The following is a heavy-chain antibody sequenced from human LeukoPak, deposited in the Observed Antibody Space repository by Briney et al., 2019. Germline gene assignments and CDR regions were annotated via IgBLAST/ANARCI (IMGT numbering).Heavy chain of an antibody. CDR3: ARGTQLRYFDWSPFGFYY. CDR2: ISSSGSTI. V-gene: IGHV3-48*03. D-gene: IGHD3-9*01. CDR1: GFTFSSYE. Sequence: PGGSLRLSCAASGFTFSSYEMNWVRQAPGKGLEWVSYISSSGSTIYYADSVKGRFTISRDNAKNSLYLQMNSLRAEDTAVYYCARGTQLRYFDWSPFGFYYWGQGTLVTVSS. J-gene: IGHJ4*02.